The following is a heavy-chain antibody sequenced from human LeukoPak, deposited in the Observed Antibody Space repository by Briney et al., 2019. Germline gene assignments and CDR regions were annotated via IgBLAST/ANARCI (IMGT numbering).Heavy chain of an antibody. J-gene: IGHJ3*02. CDR1: GGSISSYY. D-gene: IGHD6-13*01. CDR2: IYYSGST. CDR3: ARGPEGWQQLVLLAFDI. V-gene: IGHV4-59*01. Sequence: PSETLSLTCTVSGGSISSYYWSWIRQPPGKGLEWIGDIYYSGSTNYNPSLKSRVTISVDTSKNQFSLKLSSVTAADTAVYYCARGPEGWQQLVLLAFDIWGQGTMVTVSS.